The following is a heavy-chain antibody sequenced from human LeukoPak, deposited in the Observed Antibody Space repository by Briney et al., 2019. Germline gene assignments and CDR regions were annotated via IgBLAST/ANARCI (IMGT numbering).Heavy chain of an antibody. CDR3: ARKSYSTGWWYFDY. Sequence: SQTLSLTCTVSGGSISSGSYYWSWIRQPAGKGLEWIGRIYTSGSTNYNPSLKSRVTISVDTSKNQFSLKLSSVTAADTAVYYCARKSYSTGWWYFDYWGQGTMVTVSS. CDR1: GGSISSGSYY. V-gene: IGHV4-61*02. CDR2: IYTSGST. J-gene: IGHJ4*02. D-gene: IGHD6-19*01.